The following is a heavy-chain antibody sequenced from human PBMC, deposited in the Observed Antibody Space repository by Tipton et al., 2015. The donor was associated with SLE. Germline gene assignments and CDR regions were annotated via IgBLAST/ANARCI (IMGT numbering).Heavy chain of an antibody. J-gene: IGHJ4*02. Sequence: SLRLSCAASGFTFSSYAMSWVRQAPGKGLEWVSGISGSGGSTYYADSVKGRFTVSRDNSKNTLYLQMNSLRAEDTAVYYCARRPQAGTDKMGYWGQGTLVTVSS. CDR1: GFTFSSYA. V-gene: IGHV3-23*01. CDR3: ARRPQAGTDKMGY. D-gene: IGHD6-19*01. CDR2: ISGSGGST.